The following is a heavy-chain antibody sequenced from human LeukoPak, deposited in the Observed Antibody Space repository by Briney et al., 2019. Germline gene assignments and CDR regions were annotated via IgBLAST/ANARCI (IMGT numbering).Heavy chain of an antibody. CDR1: GFTFSGSA. CDR2: IRSKANSYAT. D-gene: IGHD6-19*01. V-gene: IGHV3-73*01. CDR3: TRLMHYRQWLVYGMDV. Sequence: GGSLRLSCAASGFTFSGSAMHWVRQASGKGLEWVGRIRSKANSYATAYAASVKGRFTISRDDSKNTAYLQMNSLKTEDTAVYYCTRLMHYRQWLVYGMDVWGQGTTVTVSS. J-gene: IGHJ6*02.